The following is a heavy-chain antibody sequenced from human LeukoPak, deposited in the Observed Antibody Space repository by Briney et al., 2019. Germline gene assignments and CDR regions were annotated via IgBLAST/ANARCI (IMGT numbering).Heavy chain of an antibody. CDR1: GFPFSNW. Sequence: GGSLRLSCAASGFPFSNWLSWFRQSPGKGLEWVAHISHDGSEKHYVDSVKGRFTISRDNARNSQFLQMNSLRVDDTAVYYCASGGGWVFFNWGQGTLVTVSS. D-gene: IGHD6-19*01. CDR3: ASGGGWVFFN. J-gene: IGHJ4*02. V-gene: IGHV3-7*01. CDR2: ISHDGSEK.